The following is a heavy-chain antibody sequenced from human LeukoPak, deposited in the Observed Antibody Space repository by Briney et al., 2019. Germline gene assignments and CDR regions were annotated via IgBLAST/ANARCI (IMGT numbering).Heavy chain of an antibody. CDR1: GGSISSYY. D-gene: IGHD3-10*01. V-gene: IGHV4-59*01. Sequence: SETLSLTCTVSGGSISSYYWSRIRQPPGKGLEWIGYIYYSGSTNYNPSLKSRVTISVDTSKNQFSLKLSSVTAADTAVYYCARDYYGSGALDYWGQGTLVTVSS. CDR2: IYYSGST. CDR3: ARDYYGSGALDY. J-gene: IGHJ4*02.